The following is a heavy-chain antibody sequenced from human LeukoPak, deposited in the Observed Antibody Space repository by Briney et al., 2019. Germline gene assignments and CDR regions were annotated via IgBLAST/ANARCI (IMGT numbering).Heavy chain of an antibody. CDR1: GFTFSSYS. D-gene: IGHD2-15*01. J-gene: IGHJ6*03. CDR2: ISSSSSYI. CDR3: ARDPGYCSGGSCQYYYYYMDV. Sequence: GGSLRLSCAASGFTFSSYSMNWVRRAPGKGLEWVSSISSSSSYIYYADSVKGRFTISRDNAKNSLYLQMNSLRAEDTAVYYCARDPGYCSGGSCQYYYYYMDVWGKGTTVTISS. V-gene: IGHV3-21*01.